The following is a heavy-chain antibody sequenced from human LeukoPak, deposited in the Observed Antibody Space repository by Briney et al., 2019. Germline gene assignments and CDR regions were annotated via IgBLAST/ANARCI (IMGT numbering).Heavy chain of an antibody. CDR2: INHSGST. D-gene: IGHD5-18*01. CDR1: GGSFSGYY. V-gene: IGHV4-34*01. Sequence: SETLSLTCAVYGGSFSGYYWSWLRQPPGKGREWIGEINHSGSTNYNPSLKSRVTISVDTSKNQFSLKLSSVTAADTAVYYCARYSRGVGYWGQGTLVTVSS. CDR3: ARYSRGVGY. J-gene: IGHJ4*02.